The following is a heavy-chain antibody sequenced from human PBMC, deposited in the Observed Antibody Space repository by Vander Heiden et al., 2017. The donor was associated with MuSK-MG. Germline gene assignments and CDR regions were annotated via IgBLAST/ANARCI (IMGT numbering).Heavy chain of an antibody. CDR2: IYYSGST. V-gene: IGHV4-39*01. CDR3: ARRIAAHYHWFDP. J-gene: IGHJ5*02. D-gene: IGHD6-13*01. CDR1: GGSISISSCY. Sequence: QLQLQESGPGLGKPSETLSLPCTVSGGSISISSCYWGWIRQPPGKGLGWIGSIYYSGSTYYNPSLKSRVTISVDTSKNQFSLKLSSVTAADTAVYYCARRIAAHYHWFDPWGQGTLVTVSS.